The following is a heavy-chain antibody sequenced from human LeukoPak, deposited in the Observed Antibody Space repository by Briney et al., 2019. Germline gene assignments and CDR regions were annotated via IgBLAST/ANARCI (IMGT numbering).Heavy chain of an antibody. CDR3: AKEATSTWYGGWFDR. J-gene: IGHJ5*02. CDR2: ITATTGRT. V-gene: IGHV3-23*01. Sequence: PGRSLRLSCAASGFTFSSYAMSWVRQAPGRGLEWVSGITATTGRTYYADSVKGRFTISRDNSKNTLYLQMNSLRAEDTGKFYCAKEATSTWYGGWFDRWGQGTLVTVSS. CDR1: GFTFSSYA. D-gene: IGHD6-13*01.